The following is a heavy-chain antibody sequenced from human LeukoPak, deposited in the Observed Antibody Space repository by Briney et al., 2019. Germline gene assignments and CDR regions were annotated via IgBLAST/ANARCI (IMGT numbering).Heavy chain of an antibody. J-gene: IGHJ6*02. CDR1: GFTVSSNY. V-gene: IGHV3-53*04. D-gene: IGHD5-18*01. CDR3: ARGGYTYGSNYYYAMDV. CDR2: LYRGGTT. Sequence: GGSLRLSCAASGFTVSSNYMTWVRQAPGKGLEWVSLLYRGGTTYYADSVKGRFTISRHNSMNTLYLQMNSLRAEDTAVYYCARGGYTYGSNYYYAMDVWGQGTTVTVSS.